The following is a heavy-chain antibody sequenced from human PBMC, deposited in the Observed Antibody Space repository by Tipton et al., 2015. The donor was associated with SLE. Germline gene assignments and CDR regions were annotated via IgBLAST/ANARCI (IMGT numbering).Heavy chain of an antibody. CDR2: INHRGDS. V-gene: IGHV4-34*01. Sequence: TLSLTCAVHGGSFSVYYWSWIRQSPEKGLEWIGEINHRGDSNYNPSLKSRVAISLDTSKTQFSLRLSSVTAADTASYSCARGGKTTSFTRAFDIWGQGTMVTVSS. J-gene: IGHJ3*02. D-gene: IGHD2-2*01. CDR3: ARGGKTTSFTRAFDI. CDR1: GGSFSVYY.